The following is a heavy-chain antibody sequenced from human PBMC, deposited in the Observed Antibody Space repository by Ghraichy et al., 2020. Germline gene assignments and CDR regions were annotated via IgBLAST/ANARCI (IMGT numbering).Heavy chain of an antibody. CDR3: ARDGRGFGVVIRYYYYYGMDV. J-gene: IGHJ6*02. CDR2: ISSSSSYI. D-gene: IGHD3-3*01. Sequence: LSLTCAASGFTFSSYSMNWVRQAPGKGLEWVSSISSSSSYIYYADSVKGRFTISRDNAKNSLYLQMNSLRAEDTAVYYCARDGRGFGVVIRYYYYYGMDVWGQGTTVTVSS. CDR1: GFTFSSYS. V-gene: IGHV3-21*01.